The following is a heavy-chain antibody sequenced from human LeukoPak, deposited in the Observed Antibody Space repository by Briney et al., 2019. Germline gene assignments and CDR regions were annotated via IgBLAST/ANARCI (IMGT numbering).Heavy chain of an antibody. D-gene: IGHD2-21*01. CDR2: IYYSGST. J-gene: IGHJ5*02. CDR1: GGSNSSSSYY. V-gene: IGHV4-39*01. CDR3: VRHIVVVSTPADWFDP. Sequence: SETLSLTCTVSGGSNSSSSYYWGWIRQPPGRGLEWIGSIYYSGSTYYNPSLKSRVTISVDTSKNQFSLKLSSVSAADTAVYYCVRHIVVVSTPADWFDPWGQGTLVTVSS.